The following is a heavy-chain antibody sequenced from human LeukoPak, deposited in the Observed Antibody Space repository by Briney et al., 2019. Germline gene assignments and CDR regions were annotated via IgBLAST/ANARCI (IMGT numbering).Heavy chain of an antibody. CDR3: ARARYYYDSSGYPVDAFDI. D-gene: IGHD3-22*01. J-gene: IGHJ3*02. CDR2: ISAYNGNT. V-gene: IGHV1-18*01. Sequence: ASVKVSCKASGYTFTSYGISWVRQAPGQGLEWMGWISAYNGNTNYAQKLQGRVTMTTDTSTSTAYMELRSLRSDDTAVYYCARARYYYDSSGYPVDAFDIWGQGAMVTVSS. CDR1: GYTFTSYG.